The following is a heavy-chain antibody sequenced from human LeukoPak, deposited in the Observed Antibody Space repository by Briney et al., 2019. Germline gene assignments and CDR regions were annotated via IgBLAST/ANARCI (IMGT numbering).Heavy chain of an antibody. Sequence: PSETLSLTCAVYGGSFSGYYWSWIRQPPGKGLEWIGEINHSGSTNYNPSLKSRVTISVDTSKNQFSLKLSSVTAADTAVYYCARGYYYGSGSYLYYYYGMDVWGQGTTVTASS. J-gene: IGHJ6*02. V-gene: IGHV4-34*01. CDR1: GGSFSGYY. CDR3: ARGYYYGSGSYLYYYYGMDV. D-gene: IGHD3-10*01. CDR2: INHSGST.